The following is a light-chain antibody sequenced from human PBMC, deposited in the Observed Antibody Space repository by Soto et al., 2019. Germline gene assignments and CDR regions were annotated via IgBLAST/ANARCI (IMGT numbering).Light chain of an antibody. Sequence: DIQLTQSPSFLSASVGDRVTISCRASQAISSYLAWYQQKPGKDPKLLIYAASTLQTGVPSRFSGNASGTEFTLTISSLEPEDFATYYCQQLNSYPLTFGGGAVVEI. CDR3: QQLNSYPLT. CDR2: AAS. V-gene: IGKV1-9*01. J-gene: IGKJ4*01. CDR1: QAISSY.